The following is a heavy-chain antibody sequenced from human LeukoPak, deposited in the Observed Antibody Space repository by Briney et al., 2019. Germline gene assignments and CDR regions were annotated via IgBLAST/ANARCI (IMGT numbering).Heavy chain of an antibody. CDR1: GFTFRHYA. D-gene: IGHD3-16*01. Sequence: GGSLRLSCAASGFTFRHYAVHWVRQAPGRGLEWVAVVSFDGAHKYYAESVKGRFTISKENSNNTLFLQMNSLRLEDTALYYCVRARAGGLDYWGQGTLVTVSS. J-gene: IGHJ4*02. CDR3: VRARAGGLDY. V-gene: IGHV3-30*04. CDR2: VSFDGAHK.